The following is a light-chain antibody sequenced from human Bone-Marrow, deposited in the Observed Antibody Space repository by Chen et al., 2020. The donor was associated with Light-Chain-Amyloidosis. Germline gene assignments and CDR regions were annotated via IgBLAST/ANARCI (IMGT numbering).Light chain of an antibody. CDR1: ILAQHF. CDR3: QSADTHGVV. V-gene: IGLV3-25*03. J-gene: IGLJ2*01. Sequence: NELTPPPSVSVSPGQTARITCSGNILAQHFAYWYQQKPSQATVAVMFKDSESPSGIPERLSVYSSGKVVPLAISGVQAEDEADYYCQSADTHGVVFGGGIQLIVL. CDR2: KDS.